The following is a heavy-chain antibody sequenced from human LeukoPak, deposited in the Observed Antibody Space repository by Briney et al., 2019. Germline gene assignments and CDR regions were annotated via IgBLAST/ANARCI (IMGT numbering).Heavy chain of an antibody. Sequence: GGSLRVSCTASGFTLSNYDINWVRQAPGKGLAWVASIRGRGYSAEYTDSLKGRFTISRDNSRNTLYLQLNSLRAEDTALYYCAKCAKTPEGGSGWCNWFDAWGQGTLVTVSS. D-gene: IGHD3-3*01. CDR2: IRGRGYSA. J-gene: IGHJ5*02. CDR1: GFTLSNYD. V-gene: IGHV3-23*01. CDR3: AKCAKTPEGGSGWCNWFDA.